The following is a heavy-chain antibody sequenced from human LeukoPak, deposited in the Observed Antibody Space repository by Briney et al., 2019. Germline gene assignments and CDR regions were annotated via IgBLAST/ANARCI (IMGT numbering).Heavy chain of an antibody. J-gene: IGHJ4*02. CDR3: ARVPKLGMSFDY. V-gene: IGHV4-31*03. CDR2: IYYSGST. CDR1: GGSISSGGYY. D-gene: IGHD7-27*01. Sequence: SETLSLTCTVSGGSISSGGYYWSWIRQHPGKGLEWIGYIYYSGSTYYNPSLKSRVTISVDTSKNQFSLKLSSVTAADTAVYYCARVPKLGMSFDYWGQGTLVTVSS.